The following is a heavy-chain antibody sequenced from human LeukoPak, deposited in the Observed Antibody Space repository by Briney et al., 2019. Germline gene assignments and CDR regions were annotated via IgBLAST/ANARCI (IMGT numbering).Heavy chain of an antibody. CDR3: GRGKSPAAVDD. D-gene: IGHD2-2*01. CDR1: GFTFDDYA. CDR2: IRWNSVSI. Sequence: GGSPRLSCAASGFTFDDYAMHWVRQAPGKGLEWVSGIRWNSVSIGYADSVKGRFTISRDNAKNTLYLQMNSLRVADTALYYCGRGKSPAAVDDWGQGTLVTVPS. J-gene: IGHJ4*02. V-gene: IGHV3-9*01.